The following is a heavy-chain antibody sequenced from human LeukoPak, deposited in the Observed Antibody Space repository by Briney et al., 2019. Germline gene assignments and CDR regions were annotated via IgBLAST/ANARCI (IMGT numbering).Heavy chain of an antibody. CDR2: ISGSGGST. Sequence: GGTLRLSCAASGFTFSSYGMSWVRQAPGKGLEWVSAISGSGGSTYYADSVKGRFTISRDNSKNTLYLQMNSLRAEDTAVYYCAKDQYGDYFRHDYWGQGTLVTVSS. V-gene: IGHV3-23*01. J-gene: IGHJ4*02. D-gene: IGHD4-17*01. CDR3: AKDQYGDYFRHDY. CDR1: GFTFSSYG.